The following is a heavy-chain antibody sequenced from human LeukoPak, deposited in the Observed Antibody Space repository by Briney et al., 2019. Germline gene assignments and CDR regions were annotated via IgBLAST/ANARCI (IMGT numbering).Heavy chain of an antibody. J-gene: IGHJ4*02. CDR3: ARASLMVYAPNDY. CDR2: ISSSGSTI. D-gene: IGHD2-8*01. CDR1: GFTFSDYY. Sequence: GGSLRLSCAGSGFTFSDYYMSWIRQAPGKGLEWVSYISSSGSTIYYADSVKGRFTISRDNAKNSLYLQMNSLRAEDTAVYYCARASLMVYAPNDYWGQGTLVTVSS. V-gene: IGHV3-11*01.